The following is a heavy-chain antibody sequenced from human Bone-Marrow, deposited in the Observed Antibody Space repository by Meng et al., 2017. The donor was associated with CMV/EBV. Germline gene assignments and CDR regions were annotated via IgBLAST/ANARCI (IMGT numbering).Heavy chain of an antibody. V-gene: IGHV1-2*02. CDR1: GYTFTGYY. D-gene: IGHD2-2*01. Sequence: ASVKVSCKASGYTFTGYYMHWVRQAPGQGLEWMGWINPNSGGTNYAQKFQGRVTMTRDTSISTAYMELSRLRSDDTAVYYCAREYCSSTSCYGMDVWVQGTTVTVSS. CDR2: INPNSGGT. CDR3: AREYCSSTSCYGMDV. J-gene: IGHJ6*02.